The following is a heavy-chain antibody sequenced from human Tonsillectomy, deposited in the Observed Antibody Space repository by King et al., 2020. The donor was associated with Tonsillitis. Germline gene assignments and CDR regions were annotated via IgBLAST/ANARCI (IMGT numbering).Heavy chain of an antibody. CDR2: ISWNSGSI. CDR1: GFTFDDYA. CDR3: AKDSDYSNLPPSAFDI. Sequence: VQLVESGGGLVQPGRSLRLSCAASGFTFDDYAMHWVRQAPGKGLEWVSGISWNSGSIGYADSVKGRFPISRDNAKNSLYLQMNSLRAEDTALYYCAKDSDYSNLPPSAFDIWGQGTMVTVSS. V-gene: IGHV3-9*01. J-gene: IGHJ3*02. D-gene: IGHD4-11*01.